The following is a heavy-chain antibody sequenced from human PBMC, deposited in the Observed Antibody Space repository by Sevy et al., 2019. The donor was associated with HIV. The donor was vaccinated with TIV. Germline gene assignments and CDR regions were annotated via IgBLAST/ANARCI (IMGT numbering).Heavy chain of an antibody. CDR3: ARLSVIASAPYYFDY. Sequence: GGSLRLSCAASGLIFSDYYMGWVRQAPGKGLEWVADISSGNTYTNYAHSVKGRFTISRDNASKSLYLQMNTLRAEDTAVYYCARLSVIASAPYYFDYWGQGALVTVSS. CDR1: GLIFSDYY. V-gene: IGHV3-11*06. CDR2: ISSGNTYT. J-gene: IGHJ4*02. D-gene: IGHD2-21*01.